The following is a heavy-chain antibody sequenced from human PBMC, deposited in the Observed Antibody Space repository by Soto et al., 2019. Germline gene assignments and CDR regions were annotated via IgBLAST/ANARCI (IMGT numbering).Heavy chain of an antibody. CDR1: GFTFTAYW. V-gene: IGHV3-74*03. CDR3: GRNAIFVRGVPDEY. J-gene: IGHJ4*02. Sequence: SLRLSCAATGFTFTAYWVHWVRQAPGKGLDWVARFKSDGSGTTYTDSVKGRFSISRDNAKNTVYLQMDNLRVEDTAVYYCGRNAIFVRGVPDEYWGQGTPVTVSS. D-gene: IGHD3-10*02. CDR2: FKSDGSGT.